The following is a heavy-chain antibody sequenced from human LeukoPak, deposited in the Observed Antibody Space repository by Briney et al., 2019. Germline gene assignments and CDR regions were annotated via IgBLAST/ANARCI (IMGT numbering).Heavy chain of an antibody. V-gene: IGHV3-30*02. D-gene: IGHD2-2*01. CDR3: AKDEGDIVVVPAGPFDY. J-gene: IGHJ4*02. CDR2: IRYDGSNK. CDR1: GFTFSSYG. Sequence: PGGSLRLSCAASGFTFSSYGMHWVSQAPGKGLEWVAFIRYDGSNKYYADSVKGRFTISRDNSKNTLYQQMNSLRAEDTAVYYCAKDEGDIVVVPAGPFDYWGQGTLVTVSS.